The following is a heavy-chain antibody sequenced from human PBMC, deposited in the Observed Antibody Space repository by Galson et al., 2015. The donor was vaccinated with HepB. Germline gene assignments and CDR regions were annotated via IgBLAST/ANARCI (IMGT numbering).Heavy chain of an antibody. V-gene: IGHV1-69*13. J-gene: IGHJ5*02. D-gene: IGHD2-15*01. Sequence: SVKVSCKASGGTFSNYAVTWVRQAPGQGLEWMGRVFPNFGTTHYAQKFQDRVTITADESTSTAYLELTNLRSEDTAVYYCARQSGGGRNWVDPWGQGTLVSVSS. CDR2: VFPNFGTT. CDR1: GGTFSNYA. CDR3: ARQSGGGRNWVDP.